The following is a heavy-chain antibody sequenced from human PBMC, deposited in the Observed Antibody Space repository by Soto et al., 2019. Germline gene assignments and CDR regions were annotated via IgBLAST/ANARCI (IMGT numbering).Heavy chain of an antibody. CDR1: GFTFRTYA. V-gene: IGHV3-30-3*01. CDR2: ISYDGNDK. J-gene: IGHJ4*02. CDR3: SLMVRGVNFYY. Sequence: GGSLRLSCAASGFTFRTYAVHWVRQAPGKGLEWVAVISYDGNDKSYADSVKGRFTISRDNSKNTLYLQMNSLRAEDTAVYYCSLMVRGVNFYYWGQGTLVTVSS. D-gene: IGHD3-10*01.